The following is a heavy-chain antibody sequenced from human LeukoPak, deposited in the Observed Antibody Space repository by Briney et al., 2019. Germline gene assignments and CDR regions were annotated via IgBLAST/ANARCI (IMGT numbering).Heavy chain of an antibody. D-gene: IGHD3-3*01. CDR3: AAQRGIPYYDFWSGFLDYFDY. Sequence: GASVKVSCKASGYTFTSYGISWVRQAPGQGLEWMGWISAYNGNTNYAQKPQGRVTMTTDTSTSTAYMELRSLRSDDTAVYYCAAQRGIPYYDFWSGFLDYFDYWGQGTLVTVSS. V-gene: IGHV1-18*01. J-gene: IGHJ4*02. CDR1: GYTFTSYG. CDR2: ISAYNGNT.